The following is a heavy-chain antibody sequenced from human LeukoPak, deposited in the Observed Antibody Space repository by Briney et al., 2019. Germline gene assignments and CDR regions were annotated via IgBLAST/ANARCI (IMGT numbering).Heavy chain of an antibody. Sequence: GGSLRLSCVTSGFTFSDYTMNWVRQAPGKGLEWVSSIGTSGSIYYADSVRGRFTISRDNAKNSLYLQMDSLRAEDTAVYYCARRREPEIWGQGTMVTVSS. D-gene: IGHD1-14*01. CDR3: ARRREPEI. V-gene: IGHV3-69-1*01. J-gene: IGHJ3*02. CDR2: IGTSGSI. CDR1: GFTFSDYT.